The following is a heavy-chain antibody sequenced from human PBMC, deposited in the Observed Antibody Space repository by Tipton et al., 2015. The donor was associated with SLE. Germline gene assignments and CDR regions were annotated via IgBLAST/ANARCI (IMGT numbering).Heavy chain of an antibody. D-gene: IGHD6-6*01. J-gene: IGHJ2*01. CDR2: TYYRSKWYN. Sequence: GLVKPSQTLSLTCAISGDSVSSNSAAWNWIRQSPSRGLEWLGRTYYRSKWYNDYAVSVKSRITINPDTSKNQFSLKLSSVTAADTAVYYCARADGAARLWYFDLWGRGTLVTVSS. CDR1: GDSVSSNSAA. CDR3: ARADGAARLWYFDL. V-gene: IGHV6-1*01.